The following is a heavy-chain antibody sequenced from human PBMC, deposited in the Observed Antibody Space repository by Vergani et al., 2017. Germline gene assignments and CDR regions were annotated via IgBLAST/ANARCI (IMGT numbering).Heavy chain of an antibody. CDR2: IYYSGTT. V-gene: IGHV4-31*03. Sequence: QVQLQESGPGLVKASQTLALTCSVSGAYVGSGGYYWTWVRQRPGMGLDWIGYIYYSGTTYYNPSLESRLTISLDTSENHLSLKLTSVTDADTAVYYCARLVVPAAMINWFDPWGQGTLVTVSS. J-gene: IGHJ5*02. CDR3: ARLVVPAAMINWFDP. CDR1: GAYVGSGGYY. D-gene: IGHD2-2*01.